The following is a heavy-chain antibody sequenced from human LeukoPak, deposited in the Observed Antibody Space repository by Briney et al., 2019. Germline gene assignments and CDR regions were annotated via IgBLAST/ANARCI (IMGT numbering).Heavy chain of an antibody. CDR3: ARVGKNGWDFDH. D-gene: IGHD6-19*01. J-gene: IGHJ4*02. Sequence: PGGSLRLSCAASGFTFSSYWMTWVRQAPGMGLEWVAIINEDGRPKKYVDSVKDRFFISRDNTKSSLHLQLTSLRADDTAVYYCARVGKNGWDFDHWGQGTLVTVSS. CDR2: INEDGRPK. V-gene: IGHV3-7*01. CDR1: GFTFSSYW.